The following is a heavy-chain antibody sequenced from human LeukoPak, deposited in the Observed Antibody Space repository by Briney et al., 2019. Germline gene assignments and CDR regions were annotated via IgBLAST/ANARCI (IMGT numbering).Heavy chain of an antibody. Sequence: SETLSLTCTVSGGSISSSSYYWGWIRQPPGKGLEWIGSIYYSGSTYYNPSLKSRVTISVDTSKNQSSLKLSSVTAADTAVYYCARFRYCSSTSCYNYFDYWGQGTLVTVSS. CDR2: IYYSGST. CDR1: GGSISSSSYY. V-gene: IGHV4-39*01. D-gene: IGHD2-2*02. CDR3: ARFRYCSSTSCYNYFDY. J-gene: IGHJ4*02.